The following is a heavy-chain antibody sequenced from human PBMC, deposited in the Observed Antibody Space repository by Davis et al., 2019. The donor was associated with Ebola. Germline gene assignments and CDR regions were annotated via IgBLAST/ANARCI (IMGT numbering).Heavy chain of an antibody. V-gene: IGHV4-38-2*02. J-gene: IGHJ6*02. CDR1: GYSINRGYY. D-gene: IGHD3-9*01. CDR3: ARVSPYYDILTGYYWGGMDV. CDR2: IYHSGDT. Sequence: GSLRLSCTVSGYSINRGYYWAWLRQPPGKGLEWIASIYHSGDTFYNPSLKSRVTISIDTAKNQFSLTLGSVTAADTAVYYCARVSPYYDILTGYYWGGMDVWGQGTTVTVSS.